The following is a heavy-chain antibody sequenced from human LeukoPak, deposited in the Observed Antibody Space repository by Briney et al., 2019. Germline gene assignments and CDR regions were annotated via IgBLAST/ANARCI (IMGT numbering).Heavy chain of an antibody. CDR1: GGSISSYY. CDR2: IYYSGST. J-gene: IGHJ4*02. Sequence: SETLSLTCTVSGGSISSYYWSWIRQPPGKGLEWIGYIYYSGSTNYNPSLKSRVTISVDTSKNQFSLKLSSVTAADTAVYYCARDGIQYSSSSGGFDYWGQGTLVTVPS. D-gene: IGHD6-6*01. V-gene: IGHV4-59*01. CDR3: ARDGIQYSSSSGGFDY.